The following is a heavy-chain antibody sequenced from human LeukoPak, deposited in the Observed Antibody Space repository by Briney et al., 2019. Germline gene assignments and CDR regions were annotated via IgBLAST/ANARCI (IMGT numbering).Heavy chain of an antibody. J-gene: IGHJ4*02. Sequence: GGSLRLSCAASGFTFSSYWMHWVRQAPGKGLVWVSRINSVGSRTDYADSVKGRFTISRDNARNTLYLQMNSLRAEDTAVYYCTSDTVDTTLGIDYWGQGTLVTVSS. D-gene: IGHD5-18*01. CDR2: INSVGSRT. CDR3: TSDTVDTTLGIDY. V-gene: IGHV3-74*01. CDR1: GFTFSSYW.